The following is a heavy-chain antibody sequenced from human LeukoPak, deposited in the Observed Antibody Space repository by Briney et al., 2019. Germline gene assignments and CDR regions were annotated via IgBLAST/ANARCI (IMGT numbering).Heavy chain of an antibody. V-gene: IGHV1-18*01. Sequence: RASVKVSCKASGYTFTSYGISWVRQAPGQGLEWMGWISAYNGNTNYAQKLQGRVTMTTDTSTSTAYMELRSLRSDDTAVYYCARGGVLLWFGEPKGDAFDIWGQGTMVTVSS. CDR2: ISAYNGNT. CDR3: ARGGVLLWFGEPKGDAFDI. CDR1: GYTFTSYG. D-gene: IGHD3-10*01. J-gene: IGHJ3*02.